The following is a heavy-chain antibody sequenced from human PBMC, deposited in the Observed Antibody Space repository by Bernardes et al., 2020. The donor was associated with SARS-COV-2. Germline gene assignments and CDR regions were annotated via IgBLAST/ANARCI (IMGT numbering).Heavy chain of an antibody. D-gene: IGHD3-16*01. V-gene: IGHV3-30*18. J-gene: IGHJ4*02. CDR1: GFNFNIHG. CDR3: AKRTSWEFWATSYFDD. Sequence: GGSLRLSCAASGFNFNIHGLHWVRQAPGKGLEWVAVISYDGSIIYYADSVKGRFTISRDNSKNTLYLEMDSLRPEDTAVYYCAKRTSWEFWATSYFDDWGQGTPVIVSS. CDR2: ISYDGSII.